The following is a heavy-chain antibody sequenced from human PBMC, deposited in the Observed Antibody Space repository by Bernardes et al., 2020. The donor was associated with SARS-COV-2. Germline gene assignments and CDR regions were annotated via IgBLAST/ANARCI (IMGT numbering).Heavy chain of an antibody. V-gene: IGHV3-33*05. D-gene: IGHD5-12*01. CDR2: VSSDGSNK. CDR3: ARVPISVYDSWIDY. J-gene: IGHJ4*02. Sequence: SLILSCAASGFTFNNYGMHWVRQAPGKGLEWVTLVSSDGSNKYYADSVKGRFTISRDNSKNTLYLHMNSLRAEDTAVYYCARVPISVYDSWIDYWGQGTLVTVSS. CDR1: GFTFNNYG.